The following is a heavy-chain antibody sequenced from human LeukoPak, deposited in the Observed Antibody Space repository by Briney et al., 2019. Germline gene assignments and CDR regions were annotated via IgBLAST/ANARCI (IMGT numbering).Heavy chain of an antibody. D-gene: IGHD3-22*01. J-gene: IGHJ3*02. Sequence: GGSLRLSCAASGFTFSMYSMNWVRQAPGKGLVWVSRINSDGSSTSYADSVKDRFTISRDNAKNTLYLQMNSLRAEDTAVYYCARDSSDSSGYYYEGNAFDIWGQGTMVTVSS. CDR2: INSDGSST. CDR3: ARDSSDSSGYYYEGNAFDI. CDR1: GFTFSMYS. V-gene: IGHV3-74*01.